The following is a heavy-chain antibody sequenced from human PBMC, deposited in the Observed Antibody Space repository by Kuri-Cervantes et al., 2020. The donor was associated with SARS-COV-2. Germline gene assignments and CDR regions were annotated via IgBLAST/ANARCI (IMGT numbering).Heavy chain of an antibody. CDR1: GFTVSSNY. D-gene: IGHD4-23*01. CDR2: IYSGGST. CDR3: ARDLGGSNYGGGDY. Sequence: GGSLRLSCAASGFTVSSNYMSWVRQAPGKGLEWVSVIYSGGSTYYADSVKGRFTISRDNSKNTLYLQMNSLRAEDTAVYYCARDLGGSNYGGGDYWGQGNLVTVSS. V-gene: IGHV3-53*05. J-gene: IGHJ4*02.